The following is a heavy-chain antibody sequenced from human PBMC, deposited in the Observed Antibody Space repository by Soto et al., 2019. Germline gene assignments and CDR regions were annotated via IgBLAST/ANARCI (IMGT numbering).Heavy chain of an antibody. CDR1: GDSVISTKYY. CDR3: ARLVANYGSSSGWFDP. CDR2: IYYTGNT. V-gene: IGHV4-39*02. J-gene: IGHJ5*02. D-gene: IGHD6-6*01. Sequence: QLQLQESGPGLVKPSGTLSLTCTVSGDSVISTKYYWAWIRQPPGKGLEWIGTIYYTGNTYNNPSLKSRVTISVDPSKTHFSLRLTSVTAADTAVYYCARLVANYGSSSGWFDPWGQGTLVTVSS.